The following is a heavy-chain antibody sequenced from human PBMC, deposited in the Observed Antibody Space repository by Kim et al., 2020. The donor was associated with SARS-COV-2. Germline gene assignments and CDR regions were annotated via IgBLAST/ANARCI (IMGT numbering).Heavy chain of an antibody. J-gene: IGHJ1*01. CDR2: ISYDGSLT. Sequence: GGSLRLSCAASGFSFNGYGMHWVRQAPGKGLEWVTTISYDGSLTYYADSMGGRFTISRDNSRNTLFLQMSSLRAEDTAVYYCARANSPYMTSSGPDFWGQGTLVTASS. V-gene: IGHV3-30*03. D-gene: IGHD2-2*01. CDR1: GFSFNGYG. CDR3: ARANSPYMTSSGPDF.